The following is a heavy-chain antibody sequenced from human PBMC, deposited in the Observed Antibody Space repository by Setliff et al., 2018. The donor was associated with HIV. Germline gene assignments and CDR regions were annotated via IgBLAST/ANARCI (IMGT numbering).Heavy chain of an antibody. CDR3: ATQTGFYNSHWYDY. J-gene: IGHJ4*02. D-gene: IGHD6-13*01. CDR2: IKQDGSDM. V-gene: IGHV3-7*01. Sequence: PGGSLRLSCVASGLPFYNYWVTWLRRAPGRGLEWVANIKQDGSDMHYIESVKGRLTIFRDNAKNSVFLQMNSLRAEDTGVYYCATQTGFYNSHWYDYWGQGTMVTVSS. CDR1: GLPFYNYW.